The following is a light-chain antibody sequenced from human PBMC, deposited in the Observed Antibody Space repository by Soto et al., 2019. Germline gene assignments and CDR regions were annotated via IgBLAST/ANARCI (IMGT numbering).Light chain of an antibody. CDR1: QSVSTNY. CDR2: GAS. CDR3: QQYGSSPPT. V-gene: IGKV3-20*01. J-gene: IGKJ1*01. Sequence: EIALTQSPGTLSLSPGERATLSCRASQSVSTNYLAWYQRKPGQAPRLLIYGASSRATGIPDRFSGSGSGTDFTLIITRLVPEDLAVSYCQQYGSSPPTFGQGTKVEIK.